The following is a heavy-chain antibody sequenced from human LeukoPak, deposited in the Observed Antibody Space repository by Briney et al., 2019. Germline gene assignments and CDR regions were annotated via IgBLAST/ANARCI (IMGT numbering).Heavy chain of an antibody. CDR3: TTGSSGWIDY. D-gene: IGHD6-19*01. Sequence: GGSLKLSCAASGFTFSGSAMPWVRQASGKGLEWVGRIRSKANSYATAYAASVKGRFTISRDDSKNTAYLQMNSLKTEDTAVYYCTTGSSGWIDYWGQGTLVTVSS. CDR2: IRSKANSYAT. J-gene: IGHJ4*02. CDR1: GFTFSGSA. V-gene: IGHV3-73*01.